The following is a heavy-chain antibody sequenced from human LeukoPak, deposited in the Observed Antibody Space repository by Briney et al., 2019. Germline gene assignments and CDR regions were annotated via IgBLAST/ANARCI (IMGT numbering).Heavy chain of an antibody. CDR1: GGTFSSYA. CDR3: ARVYYDSSGYYPPPNDY. V-gene: IGHV1-69*04. D-gene: IGHD3-22*01. Sequence: SVKVSCKASGGTFSSYAISWVRQAPGQGLEWMGRIIPILGIANYAQKFQGRVTITADKSTSTAYMELSSLRSEDTAVHYCARVYYDSSGYYPPPNDYWGQGTLVTVSS. J-gene: IGHJ4*02. CDR2: IIPILGIA.